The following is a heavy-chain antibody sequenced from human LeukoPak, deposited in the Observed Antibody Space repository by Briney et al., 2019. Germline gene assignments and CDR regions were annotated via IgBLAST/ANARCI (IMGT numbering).Heavy chain of an antibody. Sequence: ASVKVSCKASGYTFTSYYMHWARQAPGQGLEWMGIINPSGGSTYYAQKFQGRVTMTRDTSTSTVYMELSSLRSEDTAVYYCAREGNVDIVATIDFDYWGQGTLVAVSS. D-gene: IGHD5-12*01. CDR2: INPSGGST. J-gene: IGHJ4*02. V-gene: IGHV1-46*01. CDR1: GYTFTSYY. CDR3: AREGNVDIVATIDFDY.